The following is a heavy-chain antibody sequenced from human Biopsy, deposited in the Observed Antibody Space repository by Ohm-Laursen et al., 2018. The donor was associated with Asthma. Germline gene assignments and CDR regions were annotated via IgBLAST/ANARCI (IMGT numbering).Heavy chain of an antibody. CDR2: ISWNSGNI. D-gene: IGHD3-22*01. CDR3: AKSADYYDSTDYLDF. Sequence: SSLRLSCSAAGFSFDDCAMHWVRQAPGKGLEWVSSISWNSGNIDYADSVKGRFTISRDNAKNSLYLQMQSLRPEDTAFYYCAKSADYYDSTDYLDFWGRGTPVTVSS. V-gene: IGHV3-9*01. CDR1: GFSFDDCA. J-gene: IGHJ4*01.